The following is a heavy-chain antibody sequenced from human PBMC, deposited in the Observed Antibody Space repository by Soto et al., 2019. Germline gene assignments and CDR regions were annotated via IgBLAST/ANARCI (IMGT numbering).Heavy chain of an antibody. Sequence: GASVKVSCKASGYTFTSYAMHWVRQAPGQRLEWMGWINAGNGNTKYSQKFQGRVTITKNTSASTAYMELSSLRSEDTAVYYCARDLPRNWFDPWGQGTLVTVSS. CDR2: INAGNGNT. J-gene: IGHJ5*02. V-gene: IGHV1-3*01. CDR3: ARDLPRNWFDP. CDR1: GYTFTSYA.